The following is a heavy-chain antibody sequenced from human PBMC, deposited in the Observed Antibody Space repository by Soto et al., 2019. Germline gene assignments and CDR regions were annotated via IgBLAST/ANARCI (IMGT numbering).Heavy chain of an antibody. Sequence: GGSLRLSCAASGFTFSNAWMSWVRQAPGKGLEWVGRIKSKTDGGTTDYAAPVKGRFTISRDDSKNTLYLQMNSLKTEDTAVYYCTTDLNGDVLDYYYGRDVWGQGTTVTVSS. CDR2: IKSKTDGGTT. D-gene: IGHD4-17*01. V-gene: IGHV3-15*01. J-gene: IGHJ6*02. CDR3: TTDLNGDVLDYYYGRDV. CDR1: GFTFSNAW.